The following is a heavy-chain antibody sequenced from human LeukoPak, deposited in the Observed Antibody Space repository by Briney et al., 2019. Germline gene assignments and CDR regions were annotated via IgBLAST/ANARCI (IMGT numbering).Heavy chain of an antibody. CDR1: GFTFSGYW. D-gene: IGHD4-17*01. CDR2: IIQDGSQK. V-gene: IGHV3-7*05. J-gene: IGHJ4*02. Sequence: GGSLRLSCAASGFTFSGYWMAWVRQAPGKGLEWVANIIQDGSQKYYVDSVKGRFTISRDNAKNSLYLQMNSLRAEDTAVYYCARDKSYGDSEDYWGQGTLVTVSS. CDR3: ARDKSYGDSEDY.